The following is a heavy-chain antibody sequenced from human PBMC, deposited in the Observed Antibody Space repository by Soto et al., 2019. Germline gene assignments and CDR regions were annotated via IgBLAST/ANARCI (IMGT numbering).Heavy chain of an antibody. CDR3: ARESFWSGYYLDY. V-gene: IGHV3-30-3*01. CDR2: ISYDGSNK. CDR1: GFTFSSYA. J-gene: IGHJ4*02. Sequence: GSLRLSCAASGFTFSSYAMHWVRQAPGKGLEWVAVISYDGSNKYYADSVKGRFTISRDNAKNSLYLQMNSLRAEDTAVYYCARESFWSGYYLDYWGQGTLVTVSS. D-gene: IGHD3-3*01.